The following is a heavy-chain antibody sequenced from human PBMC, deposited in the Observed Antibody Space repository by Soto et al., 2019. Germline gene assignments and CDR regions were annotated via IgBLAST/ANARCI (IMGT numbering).Heavy chain of an antibody. V-gene: IGHV4-59*08. CDR2: IYYSGST. CDR3: ASQRHDILTGYYNGVNCFDP. D-gene: IGHD3-9*01. CDR1: GSSFSGYC. J-gene: IGHJ5*02. Sequence: SETLSLTCAVYGSSFSGYCWSWIRQPPGKRLEWIGYIYYSGSTNYNPSLKSRVTISVDTSKNQFSLTLSSVTAADSAVYYCASQRHDILTGYYNGVNCFDPSGQGTLVSVSS.